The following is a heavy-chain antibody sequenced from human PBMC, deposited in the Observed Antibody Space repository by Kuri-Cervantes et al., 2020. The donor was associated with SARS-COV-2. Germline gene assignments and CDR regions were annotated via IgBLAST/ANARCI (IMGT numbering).Heavy chain of an antibody. D-gene: IGHD3-16*01. CDR2: IYSGGSST. V-gene: IGHV3-23*03. J-gene: IGHJ4*02. CDR3: ARWGVYYFDY. CDR1: GFTFSSYA. Sequence: GESLKISCAASGFTFSSYAMSWVRQAPGKGLEWVSVIYSGGSSTYYADSVKGRLTISRDNSKNTLYLQMNSLRAEDTAVYYCARWGVYYFDYWGQGTLVTVSS.